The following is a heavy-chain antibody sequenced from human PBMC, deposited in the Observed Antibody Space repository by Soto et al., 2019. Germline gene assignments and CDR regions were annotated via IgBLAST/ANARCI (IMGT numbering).Heavy chain of an antibody. CDR3: ARDLIPSTTYYDFWSGYRYYFDY. D-gene: IGHD3-3*01. Sequence: ASVKVSCKASGYTFTSYGISWVRQAPGQGLEWMGWISAYNGNTNYAQKLQGRVTMTTDTSTSTAYMELRSLRSDDTAVYYCARDLIPSTTYYDFWSGYRYYFDYWGQGTLVTVSS. J-gene: IGHJ4*02. CDR1: GYTFTSYG. V-gene: IGHV1-18*04. CDR2: ISAYNGNT.